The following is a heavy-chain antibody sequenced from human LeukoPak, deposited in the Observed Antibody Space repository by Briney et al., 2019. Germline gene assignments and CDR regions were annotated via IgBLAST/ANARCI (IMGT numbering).Heavy chain of an antibody. CDR1: GFTFTTYG. CDR2: ISSSGSTI. Sequence: GGSLRLSCSASGFTFTTYGMNWVRQAPGKGLEWVSYISSSGSTIYYADSVKGRFTISRDNAKNSLYLQMNSLRAEDTAVYYCARAGRALANWFDPWGQGTLVTVSS. J-gene: IGHJ5*02. CDR3: ARAGRALANWFDP. V-gene: IGHV3-48*04.